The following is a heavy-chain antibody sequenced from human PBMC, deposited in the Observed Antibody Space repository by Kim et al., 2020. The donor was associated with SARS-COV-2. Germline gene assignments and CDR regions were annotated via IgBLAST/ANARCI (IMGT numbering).Heavy chain of an antibody. D-gene: IGHD6-13*01. V-gene: IGHV3-21*01. CDR3: ARTSLGTSSSWYFIDF. Sequence: GGSLRLSCAASGFPFSRHTLNWVRQFPGKGLEWVSSISSSGTHIFATDSLKGRFTISRDNAKNSLFLQMNSLRVEDTAVYYCARTSLGTSSSWYFIDFWGEGTLVTVSS. CDR2: ISSSGTHI. CDR1: GFPFSRHT. J-gene: IGHJ4*02.